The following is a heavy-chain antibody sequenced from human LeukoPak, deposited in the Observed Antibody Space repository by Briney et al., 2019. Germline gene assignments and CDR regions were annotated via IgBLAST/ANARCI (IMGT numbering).Heavy chain of an antibody. V-gene: IGHV1-2*02. CDR2: INPNSGGT. CDR3: AKTRSADQYTNLGFAY. Sequence: ASVKVSCKASGYTFTGYYMHWVRQAPGQGLEWMGWINPNSGGTNYAQKFRGRVTMTGDTSISTAYMELSRLRSDDTAVYYCAKTRSADQYTNLGFAYWGQGTLVSVSS. J-gene: IGHJ4*02. D-gene: IGHD3-16*01. CDR1: GYTFTGYY.